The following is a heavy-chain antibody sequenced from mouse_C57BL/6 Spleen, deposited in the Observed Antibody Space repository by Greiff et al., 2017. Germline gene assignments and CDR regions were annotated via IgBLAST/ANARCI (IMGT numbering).Heavy chain of an antibody. D-gene: IGHD1-1*01. J-gene: IGHJ2*01. CDR1: GYTFTSYG. CDR2: IYPRSGNT. Sequence: VQLQQSGAELARPGASVKLSCKASGYTFTSYGISWVKQRTGQGLEWIGEIYPRSGNTYYNEKFKGKATLTADKSSSTAYMGLRSLTSEDSAVYFCARDYGSSGGNYFDYWGQGTTLTVSS. V-gene: IGHV1-81*01. CDR3: ARDYGSSGGNYFDY.